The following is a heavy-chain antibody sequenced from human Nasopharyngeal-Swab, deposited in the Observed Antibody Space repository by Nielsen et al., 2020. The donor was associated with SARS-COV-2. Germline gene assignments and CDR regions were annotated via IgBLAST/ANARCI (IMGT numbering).Heavy chain of an antibody. CDR2: IKSKTEGDTT. V-gene: IGHV3-15*01. J-gene: IGHJ4*02. CDR1: QFTFSNAW. Sequence: GESLKISCAASQFTFSNAWMNWVRQAPGKGLEWVGLIKSKTEGDTTDYAAPVKGRFTISRDDSKNTLHLQLNSLNTEDTAMYYCVTDFGGFWGQGTLVTVSS. D-gene: IGHD3-16*01. CDR3: VTDFGGF.